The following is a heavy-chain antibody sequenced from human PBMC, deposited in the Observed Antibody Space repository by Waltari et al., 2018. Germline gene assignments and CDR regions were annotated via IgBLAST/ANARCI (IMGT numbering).Heavy chain of an antibody. CDR2: INTDGSWI. D-gene: IGHD1-26*01. J-gene: IGHJ6*02. V-gene: IGHV3-74*01. CDR1: GLPLSSYW. Sequence: ELQLVKSGGGLVQPGGSLSLSGAVSGLPLSSYWVHWVRQTPGKGLGWLSRINTDGSWITYADSVKGRFTISRDDSKNTLYLQMNSLRAEDTGVYYCVGATAYWDVWGQGTTVTVSS. CDR3: VGATAYWDV.